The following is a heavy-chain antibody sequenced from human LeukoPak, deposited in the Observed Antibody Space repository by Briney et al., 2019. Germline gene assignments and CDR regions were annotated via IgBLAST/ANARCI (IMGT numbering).Heavy chain of an antibody. D-gene: IGHD6-19*01. J-gene: IGHJ3*01. V-gene: IGHV1-2*02. CDR1: GYTFTDYY. CDR2: INPNRGYI. CDR3: AGVREDIFVAVTDGVAFAL. Sequence: ASVKVSCKASGYTFTDYYVHWVRRAPGPGLEWMGWINPNRGYIQSPKKYQGRVTLTRDTFISTASVELTRLRSGDTAIYCCAGVREDIFVAVTDGVAFALWGQGTMLTVSS.